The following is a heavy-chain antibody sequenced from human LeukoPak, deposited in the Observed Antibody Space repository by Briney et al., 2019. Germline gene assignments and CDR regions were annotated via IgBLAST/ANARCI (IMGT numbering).Heavy chain of an antibody. D-gene: IGHD6-6*01. CDR1: GYTFTGYY. CDR3: ARSIKSIAAPYYYYMDV. V-gene: IGHV1-2*02. CDR2: INPNSGGT. J-gene: IGHJ6*03. Sequence: ASVKVSCKASGYTFTGYYMHWVRQAPGQGLEWMGWINPNSGGTNYAQKFQGRVTMTRDTSISTAYMELSRLRSDDTAVYYCARSIKSIAAPYYYYMDVWGKGTTVTVSS.